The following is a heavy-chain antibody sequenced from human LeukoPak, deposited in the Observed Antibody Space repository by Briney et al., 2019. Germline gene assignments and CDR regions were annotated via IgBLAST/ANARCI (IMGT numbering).Heavy chain of an antibody. CDR2: ISYDGSNK. J-gene: IGHJ4*02. Sequence: PGRSLRLSCAASGFTLTNYVMHWVRPAPGKGLAWVAVISYDGSNKYYADSVKGRFNISRDNSKNTVYLQMNSLRPEDTAVFYCARELTSTYYFDYWGQGTLVTVSS. CDR1: GFTLTNYV. CDR3: ARELTSTYYFDY. V-gene: IGHV3-30*04.